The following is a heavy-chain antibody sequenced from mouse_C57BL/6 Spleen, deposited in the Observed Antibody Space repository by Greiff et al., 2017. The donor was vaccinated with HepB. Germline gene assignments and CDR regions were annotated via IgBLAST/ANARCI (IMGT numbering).Heavy chain of an antibody. CDR2: IDPEDGET. V-gene: IGHV14-2*01. Sequence: EVQLQQSGAELVKPGASVTLSCTASGFNIKDYYMHWVKQRTEQGLEWIGRIDPEDGETKYAPKFQGKATITADTSSNTAYLQLSSLTSEDTAVYYCARCGNYGGFYAMDYWGQGTSVTVSS. CDR1: GFNIKDYY. D-gene: IGHD2-1*01. CDR3: ARCGNYGGFYAMDY. J-gene: IGHJ4*01.